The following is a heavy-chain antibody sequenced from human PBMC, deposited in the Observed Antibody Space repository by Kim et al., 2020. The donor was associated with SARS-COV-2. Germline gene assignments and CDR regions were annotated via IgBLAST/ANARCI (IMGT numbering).Heavy chain of an antibody. V-gene: IGHV3-23*01. CDR3: AKTGLLTVVTMYYFDY. CDR2: ISGSGGST. Sequence: GGSLRLSCAASGFTFSSYAMSWVRQAPGKGLEWVSAISGSGGSTYYADSVKGRFTISRDNSKNTLYLQMNSLRAEDTAVYYCAKTGLLTVVTMYYFDYWGQGTLVTVSS. J-gene: IGHJ4*02. CDR1: GFTFSSYA. D-gene: IGHD2-21*02.